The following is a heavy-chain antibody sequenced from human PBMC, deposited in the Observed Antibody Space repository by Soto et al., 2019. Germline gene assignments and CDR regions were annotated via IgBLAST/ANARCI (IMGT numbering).Heavy chain of an antibody. CDR2: IYSGGST. CDR1: GFTVSSNY. D-gene: IGHD6-6*01. J-gene: IGHJ5*02. CDR3: ARESGGSIAARPHWFDP. Sequence: GGSLRLSCAASGFTVSSNYMSWVRQAPGKGLEWVSVIYSGGSTYYADSVKGRFTISRDNSKNTLYLQMNSLRAEDTAVYYCARESGGSIAARPHWFDPWGQGTLVTVSS. V-gene: IGHV3-66*01.